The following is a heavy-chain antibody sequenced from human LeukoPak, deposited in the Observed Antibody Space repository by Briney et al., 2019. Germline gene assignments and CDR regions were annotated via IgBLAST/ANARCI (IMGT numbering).Heavy chain of an antibody. Sequence: SETLSLTCTVFGDSIRNYYCSCIRQPAGKGLEWIGRIYTSGSTDYNPSLKSRLTMSVDTSNNHFSLKLTSVTAADTAVYYCARETKYYDGSGYHHDCWGQGTLVTVSS. V-gene: IGHV4-4*07. J-gene: IGHJ4*02. D-gene: IGHD3-22*01. CDR1: GDSIRNYY. CDR2: IYTSGST. CDR3: ARETKYYDGSGYHHDC.